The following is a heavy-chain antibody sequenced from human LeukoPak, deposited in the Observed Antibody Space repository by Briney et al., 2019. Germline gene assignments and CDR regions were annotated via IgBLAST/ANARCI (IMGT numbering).Heavy chain of an antibody. CDR1: GFTFSSYA. Sequence: GGSLRLSCAASGFTFSSYAMHWVRQAPGKGLEWVAVISYDGSNKYYADSVKGRFTISRDNSKNTLYLQMNSLRSEDTAVYYCATGRINSGSYYFDYWGQGTLVTVSS. V-gene: IGHV3-30*04. CDR3: ATGRINSGSYYFDY. J-gene: IGHJ4*02. CDR2: ISYDGSNK. D-gene: IGHD1-26*01.